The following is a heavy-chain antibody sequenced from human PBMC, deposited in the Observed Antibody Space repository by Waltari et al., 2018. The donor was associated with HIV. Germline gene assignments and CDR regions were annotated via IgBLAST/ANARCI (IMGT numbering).Heavy chain of an antibody. Sequence: VQISESGGGRVQPGGSLRLSCATSGFTFKNYDMTWVRQTPGRGLEWLSSISASGDTSYFVGSIKGRFSVFRDNSKDTVYLQMDSLRPDDTATYYCAKAGRRLTWISNVGQTSVFFDAWGRGTLVAVSS. V-gene: IGHV3-23*01. D-gene: IGHD6-19*01. CDR1: GFTFKNYD. CDR2: ISASGDTS. J-gene: IGHJ4*01. CDR3: AKAGRRLTWISNVGQTSVFFDA.